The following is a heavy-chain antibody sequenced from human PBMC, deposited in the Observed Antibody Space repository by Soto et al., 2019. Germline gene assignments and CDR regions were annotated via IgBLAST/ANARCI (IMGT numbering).Heavy chain of an antibody. Sequence: QVQLVQSGAEVKKPGGSVKVSCKASGYTFGSYDINWVRQAAGQRLEWMGWMSPNSGNIGYAQKFQGRVTMTRDTSITTAYMELSRLTSEDTAIYYCARGISQGYDYWGQGVLVTVSS. CDR2: MSPNSGNI. J-gene: IGHJ4*02. CDR3: ARGISQGYDY. V-gene: IGHV1-8*01. D-gene: IGHD2-21*01. CDR1: GYTFGSYD.